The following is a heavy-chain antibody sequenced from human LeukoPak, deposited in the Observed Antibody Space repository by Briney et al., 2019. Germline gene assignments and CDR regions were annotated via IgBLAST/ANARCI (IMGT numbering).Heavy chain of an antibody. CDR2: IFYNGNT. CDR3: ARGGYCYMDV. Sequence: PSETLSLTCTVSGGSISPYYWSWVRQPPGKGLEWIAYIFYNGNTNYNPSLKSRVTISLDTSKKQVSLKVSSVTAADTAVYYCARGGYCYMDVWGKGTTVTVSS. CDR1: GGSISPYY. V-gene: IGHV4-59*01. J-gene: IGHJ6*03.